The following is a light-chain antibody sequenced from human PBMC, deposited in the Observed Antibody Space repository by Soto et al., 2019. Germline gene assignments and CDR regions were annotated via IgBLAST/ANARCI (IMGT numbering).Light chain of an antibody. CDR3: CSYTSSSTPVV. CDR1: SSDVGGYNH. J-gene: IGLJ2*01. CDR2: EVR. V-gene: IGLV2-14*01. Sequence: QSALTQPASVSGSPGQSITISCTGTSSDVGGYNHVSWYQQHPGKAPKLIIYEVRNRPSGVSNRLSGSKSGNTASLTISGLQADDEADYYCCSYTSSSTPVVFGGGTQLTVL.